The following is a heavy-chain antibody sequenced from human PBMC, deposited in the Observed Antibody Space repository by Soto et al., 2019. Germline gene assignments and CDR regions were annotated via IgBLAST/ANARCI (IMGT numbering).Heavy chain of an antibody. D-gene: IGHD3-10*01. V-gene: IGHV1-69*13. CDR1: GGTFSSYA. CDR2: IIPIFGTA. Sequence: SVKVSCKASGGTFSSYAISWLRQAPGQGLEWMGGIIPIFGTANYAQKFQGRVTITADESTSTAYMELSSLRSEDTAVYYCARDRGDGYNRFDAFDIWGQGTMVNV. J-gene: IGHJ3*02. CDR3: ARDRGDGYNRFDAFDI.